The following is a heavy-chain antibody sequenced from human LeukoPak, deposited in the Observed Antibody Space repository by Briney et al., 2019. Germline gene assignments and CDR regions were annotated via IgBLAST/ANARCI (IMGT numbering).Heavy chain of an antibody. V-gene: IGHV4-39*07. D-gene: IGHD7-27*01. CDR1: GGSISSSSYY. CDR3: ARVWGDY. J-gene: IGHJ4*02. CDR2: IYYSGST. Sequence: SETLSLTCTVSGGSISSSSYYWGWIRQPPGKGLEWIGSIYYSGSTYYNPSLKSRVTISVDTSKNQFSLKLSSVTAADTAVYYCARVWGDYWGQGTLVTVSS.